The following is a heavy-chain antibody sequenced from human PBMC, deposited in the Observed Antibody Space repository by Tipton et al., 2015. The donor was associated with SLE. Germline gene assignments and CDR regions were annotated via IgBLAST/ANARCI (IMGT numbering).Heavy chain of an antibody. CDR3: ARGRRAEAGTSYSFDY. CDR1: GVTVSSNY. CDR2: IYSGGST. D-gene: IGHD6-19*01. Sequence: GSLRLSCAASGVTVSSNYMSWVRQSPGKGLEWVSTIYSGGSTFYADSVRGRFTISRDNSKNTLSLQMNSLTAEDTAVYYCARGRRAEAGTSYSFDYWGQGTLVSVSS. J-gene: IGHJ4*02. V-gene: IGHV3-53*01.